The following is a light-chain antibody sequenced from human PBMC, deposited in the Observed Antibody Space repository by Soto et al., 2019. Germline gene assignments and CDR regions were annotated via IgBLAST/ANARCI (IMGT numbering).Light chain of an antibody. CDR2: GAS. CDR1: QSVSSNF. V-gene: IGKV3-20*01. J-gene: IGKJ1*01. Sequence: EIVLTQSPGTLSLSPGERTTLSCRASQSVSSNFLDWYQQKPGQAPRLLIYGASSRATGIPDRFSGSGSGTDFTLTISRLEPEDFAVFYCQQYGGGPWTFGQGTKVESK. CDR3: QQYGGGPWT.